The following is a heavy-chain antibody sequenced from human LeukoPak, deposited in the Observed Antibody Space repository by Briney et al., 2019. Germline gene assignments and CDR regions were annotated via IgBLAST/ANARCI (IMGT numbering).Heavy chain of an antibody. CDR2: FDPEDGET. CDR3: ANRIAYCGGDCYQNFDY. J-gene: IGHJ4*02. D-gene: IGHD2-21*02. Sequence: ASVKVSCKVSGYTLTELSMHWVRQAPGKGLEWMGGFDPEDGETIYAQKFQGRVTMTEDTSTDTAYMELSSLRSEDTAVYYCANRIAYCGGDCYQNFDYWGQGTLVTASS. CDR1: GYTLTELS. V-gene: IGHV1-24*01.